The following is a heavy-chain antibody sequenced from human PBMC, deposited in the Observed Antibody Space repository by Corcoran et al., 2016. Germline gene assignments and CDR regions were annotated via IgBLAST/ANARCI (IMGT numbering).Heavy chain of an antibody. Sequence: QVQLQESGPGLVKPSETLSLTCTVSGGSVSSGSYYWSWIRQPPGKGLEWIGYIYYSGSTNYNPSLKSRVTISVDTSKNQFSLKLRSVTAADTAVYYCATSYCSGGSCYSGMGFDPWGQGTLVTVSS. CDR1: GGSVSSGSYY. CDR2: IYYSGST. V-gene: IGHV4-61*01. J-gene: IGHJ5*02. D-gene: IGHD2-15*01. CDR3: ATSYCSGGSCYSGMGFDP.